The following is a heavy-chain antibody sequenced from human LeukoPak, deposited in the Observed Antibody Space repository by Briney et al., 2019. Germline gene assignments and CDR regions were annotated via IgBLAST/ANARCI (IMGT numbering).Heavy chain of an antibody. J-gene: IGHJ4*02. Sequence: PGGSLRLSCAASGFTFSSYAMSWVRQAPGKGLEWVSAISGSGGSTYYADSVKGRFTISRDNSKNALYLQMNSVRAEDEAVYYCAKDIASRITIFGVVSQWGQGTLVTVSS. CDR3: AKDIASRITIFGVVSQ. CDR1: GFTFSSYA. V-gene: IGHV3-23*01. CDR2: ISGSGGST. D-gene: IGHD3-3*01.